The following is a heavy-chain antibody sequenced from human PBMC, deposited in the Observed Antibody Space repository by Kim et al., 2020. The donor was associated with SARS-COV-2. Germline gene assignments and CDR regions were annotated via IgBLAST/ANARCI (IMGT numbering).Heavy chain of an antibody. D-gene: IGHD3-16*02. J-gene: IGHJ4*02. CDR1: GFTFSSYA. V-gene: IGHV3-30*04. CDR2: ISYDGSNK. CDR3: ARDIGY. Sequence: GGSLRLSCAASGFTFSSYAMHWVRQAPGKGLEWVAVISYDGSNKYYADSVKGRFTISRDNSKNTLYLQMNSLRAEDTAVYYCARDIGYWGQGTLVTVSS.